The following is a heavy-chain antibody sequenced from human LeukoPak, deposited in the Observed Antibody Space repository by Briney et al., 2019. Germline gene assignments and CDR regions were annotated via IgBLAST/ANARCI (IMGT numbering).Heavy chain of an antibody. J-gene: IGHJ4*02. Sequence: PGGSLRLSCAASGFTFHDYTMHWVRQVPGKGLEWLCFINADGSTTYYADSVKGRFTISRDNSKNSLYLHMNSLRTEDTALYYCAKDRWGSLWTYDYWGQGTLVTVSS. D-gene: IGHD2-21*01. CDR3: AKDRWGSLWTYDY. CDR2: INADGSTT. V-gene: IGHV3-43*02. CDR1: GFTFHDYT.